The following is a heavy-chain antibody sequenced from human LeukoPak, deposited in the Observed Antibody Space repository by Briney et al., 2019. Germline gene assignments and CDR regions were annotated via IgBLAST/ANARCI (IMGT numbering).Heavy chain of an antibody. CDR3: TRVSIHGDSDY. CDR2: IYYTGRT. J-gene: IGHJ4*02. Sequence: ETLSLTCTVSGGSINDYYWSWIRQSPGKGLEWIGYIYYTGRTKYNPSAQSRVTISVDTSKNQFSLNLRSVTSADTAVYFCTRVSIHGDSDYWGQGTLVTVSS. CDR1: GGSINDYY. V-gene: IGHV4-59*01.